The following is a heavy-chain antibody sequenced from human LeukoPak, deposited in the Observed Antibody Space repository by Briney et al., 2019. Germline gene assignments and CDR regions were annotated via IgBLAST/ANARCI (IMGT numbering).Heavy chain of an antibody. CDR1: DVSFTNYY. Sequence: SETLSLTCAVSDVSFTNYYWTWIRQSPGKGLEWLGEISHTGNTHYNPSLKSRVTVSVDISADMSTTRVSLNLKSVTAADTAIYYCARGPGQSFKYWGQGTRVTVSS. V-gene: IGHV4-34*01. J-gene: IGHJ4*02. CDR3: ARGPGQSFKY. D-gene: IGHD1-1*01. CDR2: ISHTGNT.